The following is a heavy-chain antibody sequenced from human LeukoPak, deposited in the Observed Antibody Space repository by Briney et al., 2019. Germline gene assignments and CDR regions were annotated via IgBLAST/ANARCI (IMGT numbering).Heavy chain of an antibody. CDR2: IYYSGST. CDR3: ARAYGTIDY. CDR1: GGSISGYY. J-gene: IGHJ4*02. V-gene: IGHV4-59*01. D-gene: IGHD2-8*01. Sequence: SETLSLTCTVAGGSISGYYWSWIRQPPGKGLEWLGYIYYSGSTNYNPPLKSRVTISLDTSKNQFSLRLSSVTAADTAIYYCARAYGTIDYWGQGTLVTVSS.